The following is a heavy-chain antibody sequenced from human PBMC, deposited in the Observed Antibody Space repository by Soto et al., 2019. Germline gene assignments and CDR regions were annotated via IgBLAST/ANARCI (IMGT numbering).Heavy chain of an antibody. CDR1: GGSVSSGSNY. V-gene: IGHV4-61*01. CDR2: IYYSGST. CDR3: ARGRDDYVWGSYRQNWFDP. J-gene: IGHJ5*02. D-gene: IGHD3-16*02. Sequence: QVQLQESGPGLVKPSETLSLTCTVSGGSVSSGSNYWSWIRQPPGKGLEWIGYIYYSGSTNYNPSLKSRVTISVDTSKNQFSLKLSSVTAADTAVYYCARGRDDYVWGSYRQNWFDPWGQGTLVTVSS.